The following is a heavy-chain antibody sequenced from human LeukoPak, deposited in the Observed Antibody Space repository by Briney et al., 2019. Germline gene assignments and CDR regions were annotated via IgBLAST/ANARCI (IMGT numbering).Heavy chain of an antibody. Sequence: GGSLRLSCAASGFTFSSYWMSWVRQAPGKGLEWVANIKQDGSEKHYVDSVKGRFIISRDNSKNTLYLQMNSLRAEDTAVYYCATPKPLPTDWGQGTLVTVSS. CDR3: ATPKPLPTD. CDR2: IKQDGSEK. J-gene: IGHJ4*02. V-gene: IGHV3-7*03. CDR1: GFTFSSYW.